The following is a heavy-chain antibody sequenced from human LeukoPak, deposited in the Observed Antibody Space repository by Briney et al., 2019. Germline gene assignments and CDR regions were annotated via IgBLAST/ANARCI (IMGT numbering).Heavy chain of an antibody. Sequence: PSETLSLTCAVSGGSISSSNWWSWVRQPPGKGLEWIGEIYHSGSTNYNPSLKSRVTISVDKSKNQFSLKLSSVTAADTAVYYCARGGDYDSSGYYFDYWGQGTLVTVSS. D-gene: IGHD3-22*01. V-gene: IGHV4-4*02. J-gene: IGHJ4*02. CDR1: GGSISSSNW. CDR3: ARGGDYDSSGYYFDY. CDR2: IYHSGST.